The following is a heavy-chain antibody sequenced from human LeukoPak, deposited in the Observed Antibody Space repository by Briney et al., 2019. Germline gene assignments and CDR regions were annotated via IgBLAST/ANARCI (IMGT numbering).Heavy chain of an antibody. Sequence: ASVKVSCKASGYTFTSYDINWVRQATGQGLEWMGWMNPNSGNTGYAQKFQGRVTITRNTSISTAYMELSSLRSEDTAVYYCARGMVRGVILYYYYMDVWGKGTTVTVSS. CDR3: ARGMVRGVILYYYYMDV. CDR1: GYTFTSYD. V-gene: IGHV1-8*03. CDR2: MNPNSGNT. D-gene: IGHD3-10*01. J-gene: IGHJ6*03.